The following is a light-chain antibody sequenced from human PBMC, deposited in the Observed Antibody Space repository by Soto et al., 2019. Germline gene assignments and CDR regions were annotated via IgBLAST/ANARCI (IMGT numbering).Light chain of an antibody. CDR3: QQYNSYSPYT. Sequence: DIQMTQSPSTLSASVGDRATITCRASQSISSWLAWYQQKPGKAPKLLIYDASSLESGVPSRFSGSGSGTEFTLTISSLQPDDFATYYCQQYNSYSPYTFGQGTKLEIK. CDR1: QSISSW. V-gene: IGKV1-5*01. CDR2: DAS. J-gene: IGKJ2*01.